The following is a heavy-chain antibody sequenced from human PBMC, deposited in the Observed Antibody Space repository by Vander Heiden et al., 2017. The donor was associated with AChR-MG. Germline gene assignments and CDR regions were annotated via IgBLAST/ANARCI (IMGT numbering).Heavy chain of an antibody. CDR3: ARLSVTTRLRTYWYFDL. D-gene: IGHD4-17*01. V-gene: IGHV1-69*01. CDR2: IIPIFGTA. CDR1: GGTFSSYA. Sequence: QVQLVQSGAEVKKPGSSVKVSCKASGGTFSSYAISWVRQAPGQGLEWMGGIIPIFGTANYAQKFQRRVTITADESTSTAYMELSSLRSEDTAVYYCARLSVTTRLRTYWYFDLWGRGTLVTVSS. J-gene: IGHJ2*01.